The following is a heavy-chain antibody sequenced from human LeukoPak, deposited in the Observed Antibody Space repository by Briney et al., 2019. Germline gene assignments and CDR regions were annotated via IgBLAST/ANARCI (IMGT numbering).Heavy chain of an antibody. V-gene: IGHV1-69*13. CDR1: GGTFSSYA. Sequence: ASVKVSCKASGGTFSSYAISWVRQALGQGLEWMGGIIPIFGTANYAQKFQGRVTITADESTSTAYMELSSLRSEDTAVYYCARDHRYSGYDRTLYYYYGMDVWGQGTTVTVSS. CDR2: IIPIFGTA. CDR3: ARDHRYSGYDRTLYYYYGMDV. J-gene: IGHJ6*02. D-gene: IGHD5-12*01.